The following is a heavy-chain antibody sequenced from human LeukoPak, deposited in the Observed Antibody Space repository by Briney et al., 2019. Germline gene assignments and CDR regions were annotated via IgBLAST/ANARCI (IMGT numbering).Heavy chain of an antibody. D-gene: IGHD4-17*01. J-gene: IGHJ4*02. V-gene: IGHV5-51*01. CDR3: ARSHYGDYDN. CDR1: GYTFTSYW. Sequence: KVSCKASGYTFTSYWIGWVRQMPGKGLEWMGIIYPGDSDTRYSPSFQGQVTISADKSISTAYLQWSSLKASDTAMYYCARSHYGDYDNWGQGTLVTVSS. CDR2: IYPGDSDT.